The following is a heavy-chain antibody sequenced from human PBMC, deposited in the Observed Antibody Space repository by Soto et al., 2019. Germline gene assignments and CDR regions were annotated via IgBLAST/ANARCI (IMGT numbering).Heavy chain of an antibody. Sequence: EVQLVESGGGLVQPGGSLRLSCAASGFTFSTYWMHWVRQAPGKGLVWVSRINSDGSSTSHADSVKGRFTISRDNAKNTLYLQMNSLRAEDTAVYYCTRGGSGYILVWGQGTMVTVSS. CDR1: GFTFSTYW. CDR2: INSDGSST. J-gene: IGHJ3*01. V-gene: IGHV3-74*01. D-gene: IGHD5-12*01. CDR3: TRGGSGYILV.